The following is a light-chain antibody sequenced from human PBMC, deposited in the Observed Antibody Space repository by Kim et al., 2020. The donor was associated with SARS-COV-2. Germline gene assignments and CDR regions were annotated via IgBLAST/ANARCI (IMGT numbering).Light chain of an antibody. V-gene: IGKV1-39*01. J-gene: IGKJ4*01. CDR3: QQSYSTPPLT. CDR1: QSISSY. Sequence: SVGDRVTIPCRASQSISSYLNWYQQKPGKAPKLLIYAASSLQSGVPSRFSGRGSGTDFTLTISSLQPEDFATYYCQQSYSTPPLTFGGGTKVDIK. CDR2: AAS.